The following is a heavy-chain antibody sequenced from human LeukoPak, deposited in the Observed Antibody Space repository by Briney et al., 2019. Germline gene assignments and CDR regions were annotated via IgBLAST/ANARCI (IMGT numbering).Heavy chain of an antibody. CDR1: GFTFTNYD. CDR2: IGTAGDT. D-gene: IGHD6-13*01. V-gene: IGHV3-13*01. CDR3: ASSPVYSSSWYAIDK. J-gene: IGHJ4*02. Sequence: GGSLRLSCAASGFTFTNYDMHWVRQAAGKGLEWVSTIGTAGDTYYPGSVKGRFTISRENAKNSLYLQMNSLSAGDTAVYYCASSPVYSSSWYAIDKWGQGTLVTVSS.